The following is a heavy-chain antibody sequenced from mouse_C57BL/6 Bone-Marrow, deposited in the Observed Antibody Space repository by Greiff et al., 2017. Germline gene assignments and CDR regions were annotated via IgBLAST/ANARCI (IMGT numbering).Heavy chain of an antibody. CDR1: GYTFTDSY. V-gene: IGHV1-19*01. CDR3: ARGHYYAMDY. Sequence: EVQLQQSGPVLVKPGASVKMSCKASGYTFTDSYMNWVKQSHGKSLEWIGVINPYNGGTSYNQKFKGKATLTVDKSSSTAYMELNSLTSEDSAVYYCARGHYYAMDYWGQGTSVTVSS. J-gene: IGHJ4*01. CDR2: INPYNGGT.